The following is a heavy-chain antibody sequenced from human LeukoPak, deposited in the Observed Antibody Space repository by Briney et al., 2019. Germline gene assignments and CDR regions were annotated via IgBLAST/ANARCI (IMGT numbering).Heavy chain of an antibody. CDR2: TRYDGSKK. J-gene: IGHJ4*02. Sequence: GGSLRLSCAASGFTLSDYGMQWVRQAPGKGLEWVAVTRYDGSKKNYADSVKGRFTISKDDSKSTLFLQMNSLRAEDTAVYYCARCGGNSEYYFDHWGQGTLVTVSS. D-gene: IGHD6-13*01. CDR3: ARCGGNSEYYFDH. V-gene: IGHV3-33*01. CDR1: GFTLSDYG.